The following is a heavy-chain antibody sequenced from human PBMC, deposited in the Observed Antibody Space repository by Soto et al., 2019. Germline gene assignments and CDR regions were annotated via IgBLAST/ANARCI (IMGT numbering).Heavy chain of an antibody. D-gene: IGHD3-10*01. V-gene: IGHV3-48*01. CDR3: VRGVGSRGFDY. CDR2: ISTSTSTI. Sequence: GGSLRLSCAASGFTFSSYTMNWVRQAPGKGLEWVSYISTSTSTINYADSGKGRFTISRDNGKNSRYLQMNSLRAEDTAVYYCVRGVGSRGFDYWGQGTLVTVSS. J-gene: IGHJ4*02. CDR1: GFTFSSYT.